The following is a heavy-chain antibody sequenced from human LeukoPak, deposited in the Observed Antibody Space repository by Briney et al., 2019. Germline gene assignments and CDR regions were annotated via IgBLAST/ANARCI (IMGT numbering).Heavy chain of an antibody. V-gene: IGHV1-18*01. CDR3: ARQSHPYYYDSSGLPDY. CDR1: GYTFTSYG. D-gene: IGHD3-22*01. Sequence: ASVKVSCKASGYTFTSYGISWVRQAPGQGLEWMGWISAYNGNTNYAQKLQGRVTMTTDTSTSTAYMELRSLRSDDTAVYYCARQSHPYYYDSSGLPDYWGQGTLVTVSS. J-gene: IGHJ4*02. CDR2: ISAYNGNT.